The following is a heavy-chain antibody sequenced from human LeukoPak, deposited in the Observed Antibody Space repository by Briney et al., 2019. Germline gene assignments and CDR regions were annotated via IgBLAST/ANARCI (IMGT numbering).Heavy chain of an antibody. CDR2: ISAYNGNT. V-gene: IGHV1-18*01. D-gene: IGHD6-19*01. CDR1: GYTFTSYD. CDR3: ARGGESSGWPMDFDY. Sequence: ASVKVSCKASGYTFTSYDINWVRQATGQGLEWMGWISAYNGNTNYAQKLQGRVTMTTDTSTSTAYMELRSLRSDDTAVYYCARGGESSGWPMDFDYWGQGTLVTVSS. J-gene: IGHJ4*02.